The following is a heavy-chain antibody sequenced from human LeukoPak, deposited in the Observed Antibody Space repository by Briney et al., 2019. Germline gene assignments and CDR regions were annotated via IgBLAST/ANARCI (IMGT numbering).Heavy chain of an antibody. CDR3: AREAHYYDSGGYYRPYYFDS. D-gene: IGHD3-22*01. Sequence: QPGGSLRLSCAASGFIASSNYMSWVRQAPGKGLGWVSVIWSDGRTSYADSAKGRFTISRDNSKNTLYLQMNSLRAEDTAVYYCAREAHYYDSGGYYRPYYFDSWGQGTLVSVSS. CDR2: IWSDGRT. J-gene: IGHJ4*02. CDR1: GFIASSNY. V-gene: IGHV3-53*01.